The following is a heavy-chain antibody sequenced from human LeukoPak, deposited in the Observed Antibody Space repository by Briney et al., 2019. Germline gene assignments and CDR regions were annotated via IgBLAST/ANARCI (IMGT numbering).Heavy chain of an antibody. CDR2: ISNNGGYT. V-gene: IGHV3-23*01. CDR3: AKQLGYCSDGSCYFPY. J-gene: IGHJ4*02. D-gene: IGHD2-15*01. Sequence: GGSLRLSCAASGFAFSSSAMSWVRQAPGKGLGWVSAISNNGGYTYYADSVQGRFTISRDNSKSTLCLQMNSLRAEDTAVYYCAKQLGYCSDGSCYFPYWGQGTLVTVSS. CDR1: GFAFSSSA.